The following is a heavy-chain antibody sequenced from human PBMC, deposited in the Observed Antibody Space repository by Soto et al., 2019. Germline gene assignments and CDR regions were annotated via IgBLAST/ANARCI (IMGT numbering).Heavy chain of an antibody. CDR1: GGSISSSNW. D-gene: IGHD3-10*01. Sequence: QVQLQESGPGLVKPSGTLSLTCAVSGGSISSSNWWSWVRQPPGKGLEWIGKIYHSGSTNYNPSLKSRVNISVDKSKPQFSLKLSSVTAADTAVYYCARVYMVRGTIIRYFDYWGQGTLVTVSS. J-gene: IGHJ4*02. CDR3: ARVYMVRGTIIRYFDY. V-gene: IGHV4-4*02. CDR2: IYHSGST.